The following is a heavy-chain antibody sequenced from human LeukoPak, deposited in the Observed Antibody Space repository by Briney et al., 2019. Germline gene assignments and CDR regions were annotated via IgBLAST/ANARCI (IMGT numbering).Heavy chain of an antibody. Sequence: SVKVSCKASGDTFSSYAISWVRQAPGQGLEWMGGIIPIFGTANYAQKFQGRVTITADKSTSTAYMELSSLRSEDTAVYYCARDLHSSGWSLFDPWGQGTLVTVSS. D-gene: IGHD6-19*01. CDR3: ARDLHSSGWSLFDP. V-gene: IGHV1-69*06. CDR1: GDTFSSYA. J-gene: IGHJ5*02. CDR2: IIPIFGTA.